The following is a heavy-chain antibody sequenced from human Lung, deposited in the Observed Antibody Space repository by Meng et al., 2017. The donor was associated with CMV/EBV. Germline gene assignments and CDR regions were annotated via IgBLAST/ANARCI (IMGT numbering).Heavy chain of an antibody. V-gene: IGHV5-51*01. CDR1: GFTFSTFE. D-gene: IGHD2-2*01. Sequence: ESXKISXKGSGFTFSTFEIAWVRQMPGKGLEWVALIYPGGSKTRYSPSFEGQVTISADWSANIAYLQWTSLKASDTAIYYCARHGRPCSTGCLEVDLWGRETLVXVSS. J-gene: IGHJ4*02. CDR3: ARHGRPCSTGCLEVDL. CDR2: IYPGGSKT.